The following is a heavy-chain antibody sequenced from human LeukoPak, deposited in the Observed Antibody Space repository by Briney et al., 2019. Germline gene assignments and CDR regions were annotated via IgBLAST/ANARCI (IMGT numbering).Heavy chain of an antibody. Sequence: SETLSLTCTVSGDSVSSTEYYWSWVRQAPGKGLEVIGYMNDIGATYYNPSLRSRLTISGDSSKNQFSLRLKSVTAADTAVYYCARMSTAKYDVWSGYYTASWFDPWGQGALVTVS. CDR2: MNDIGAT. CDR3: ARMSTAKYDVWSGYYTASWFDP. D-gene: IGHD3-3*01. CDR1: GDSVSSTEYY. J-gene: IGHJ5*02. V-gene: IGHV4-30-4*08.